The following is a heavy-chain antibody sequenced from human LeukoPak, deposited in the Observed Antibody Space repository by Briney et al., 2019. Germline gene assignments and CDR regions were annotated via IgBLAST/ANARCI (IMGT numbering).Heavy chain of an antibody. Sequence: GGSLRLSCAASGFTVSSNYMSWVRQAPGKGLEWVSVIYSGGFTYYADSVKGRFTISRDNSKNTLYLQMNSLRAEDTAVYYCAKVAKYYYGSETYYFFEHWGQGTPVTASS. CDR2: IYSGGFT. D-gene: IGHD3-10*01. V-gene: IGHV3-53*05. J-gene: IGHJ4*02. CDR3: AKVAKYYYGSETYYFFEH. CDR1: GFTVSSNY.